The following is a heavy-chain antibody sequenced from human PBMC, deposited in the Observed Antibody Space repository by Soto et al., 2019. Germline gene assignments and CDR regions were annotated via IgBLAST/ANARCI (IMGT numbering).Heavy chain of an antibody. J-gene: IGHJ4*02. Sequence: EVPLVESGGGLVQPGGSLRLSCAASGFTFSSYWMHWVRQAPGKGLVWVSRINGDGSSLDYADSVKGRLTISRDSAKNTRDLQINRLRDEDTGVCYCAIGATGYGNCHYCGLG. V-gene: IGHV3-74*01. CDR3: AIGATGYGNCHY. CDR2: INGDGSSL. D-gene: IGHD5-12*01. CDR1: GFTFSSYW.